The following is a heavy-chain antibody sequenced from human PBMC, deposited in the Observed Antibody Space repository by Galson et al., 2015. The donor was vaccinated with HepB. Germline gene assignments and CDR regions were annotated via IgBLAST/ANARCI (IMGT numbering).Heavy chain of an antibody. Sequence: SLRLSCAASGFTFSNYAMNWVRQAPGKGLEWVSGISGSGGSTYYADSVKGRFTISRDNSKNTLYLQMNSLRAEDTAVYYCAKAFTGGRDGYKFDYWGQGTLVTVSS. CDR2: ISGSGGST. J-gene: IGHJ4*01. CDR1: GFTFSNYA. CDR3: AKAFTGGRDGYKFDY. V-gene: IGHV3-23*01. D-gene: IGHD5-24*01.